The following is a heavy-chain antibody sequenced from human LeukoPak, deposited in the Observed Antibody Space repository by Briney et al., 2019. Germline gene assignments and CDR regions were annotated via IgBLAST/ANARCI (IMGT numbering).Heavy chain of an antibody. D-gene: IGHD3-10*01. CDR2: ISYDGSNK. J-gene: IGHJ4*02. CDR1: GFTFSSYA. CDR3: ASYYGSDTGGGFDY. V-gene: IGHV3-30*04. Sequence: HPGGSLRLSCAASGFTFSSYAMHWVRQAPGKGLEWVAAISYDGSNKYSAESVKGRFTISRDNSKTTLYLQMNSLRAEDAAVYYCASYYGSDTGGGFDYWGQGTLVTVSS.